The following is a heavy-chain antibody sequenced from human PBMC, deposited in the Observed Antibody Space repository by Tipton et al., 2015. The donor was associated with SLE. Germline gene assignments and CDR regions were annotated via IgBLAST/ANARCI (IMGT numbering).Heavy chain of an antibody. CDR1: GGSISSSSYY. V-gene: IGHV4-39*07. J-gene: IGHJ4*02. Sequence: TLSLTCTVSGGSISSSSYYWGWIRQPPGKGLEWIGSISYSGSTYYNPSLKSRVALSVDASNNQFSLKLSSVTAADTAVYYCARGTLTGSYGRWGQGTLVNVSS. CDR2: ISYSGST. D-gene: IGHD1-26*01. CDR3: ARGTLTGSYGR.